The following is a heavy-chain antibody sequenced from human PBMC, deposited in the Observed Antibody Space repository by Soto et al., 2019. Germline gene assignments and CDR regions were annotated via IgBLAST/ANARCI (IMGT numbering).Heavy chain of an antibody. CDR3: ARFAVTTNYYGMDV. Sequence: QVQLVQSGAEVKKPGSSVKVSCKASGGTFSSYAISWVRQAPGQGLEWMGGIIPIFGTANYAQKFQGRVTITADESTSTAYMERSSLRSEDTAVYYCARFAVTTNYYGMDVWGQGTTVTVSS. V-gene: IGHV1-69*12. J-gene: IGHJ6*02. CDR2: IIPIFGTA. D-gene: IGHD4-17*01. CDR1: GGTFSSYA.